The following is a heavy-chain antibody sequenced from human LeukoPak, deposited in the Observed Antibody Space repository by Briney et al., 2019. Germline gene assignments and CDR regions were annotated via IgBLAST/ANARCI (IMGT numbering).Heavy chain of an antibody. V-gene: IGHV3-13*01. Sequence: PGGSLRLSCAASGFTFSSYDMHWVRQATGKGLEWVSAIGTAGDTYYPDSVKGRFTISRDNSKNTLYLQMNSLRAEDTAVYYCAKGTRIAAAGYIDYWGQGTLVTVSS. CDR2: IGTAGDT. CDR3: AKGTRIAAAGYIDY. D-gene: IGHD6-13*01. J-gene: IGHJ4*02. CDR1: GFTFSSYD.